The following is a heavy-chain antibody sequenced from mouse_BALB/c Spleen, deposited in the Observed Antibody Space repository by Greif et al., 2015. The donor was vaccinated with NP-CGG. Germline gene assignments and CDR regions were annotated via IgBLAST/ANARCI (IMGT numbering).Heavy chain of an antibody. CDR2: IWGDGST. J-gene: IGHJ4*01. Sequence: VHLVESGPGLVAPSQSLSITCTVSGFSLAGYGVNWARQPPGKGLEWLGMIWGDGSTDYNSALKSRLSISKDNSKSQVFLKMNSLQTDDTARYYCARHYAHYAMDYWGQGTSVTVSS. D-gene: IGHD1-1*02. CDR1: GFSLAGYG. V-gene: IGHV2-6-7*01. CDR3: ARHYAHYAMDY.